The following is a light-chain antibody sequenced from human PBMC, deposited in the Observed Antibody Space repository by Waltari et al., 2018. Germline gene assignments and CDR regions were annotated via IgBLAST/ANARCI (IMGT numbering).Light chain of an antibody. J-gene: IGLJ1*01. CDR2: ANT. CDR1: SSNLGAGYD. V-gene: IGLV1-40*01. Sequence: QSVLTQPPSVSGAPGQRVTISCTGSSSNLGAGYDVPWYQQLPGTAPRLLIYANTNRPSGLPDRFSGSKSGTSVSLAITGLLPEDEADYYCQSYDTSLKGYVFGSGTKVTVL. CDR3: QSYDTSLKGYV.